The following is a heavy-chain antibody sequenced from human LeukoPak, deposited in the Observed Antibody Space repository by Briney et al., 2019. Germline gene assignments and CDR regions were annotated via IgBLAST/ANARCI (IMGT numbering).Heavy chain of an antibody. Sequence: SGTLSLTCSVSGASIDTSAYNWGWIRQPPGKGLEWIGSIYHSGSSYDNPSLKSRLTLSIDTSRNQFSLTLKSVTAADSGVYFCAGEILYDSTAYYLWGQGTVVTVSS. D-gene: IGHD3-22*01. CDR1: GASIDTSAYN. CDR3: AGEILYDSTAYYL. J-gene: IGHJ4*02. CDR2: IYHSGSS. V-gene: IGHV4-39*01.